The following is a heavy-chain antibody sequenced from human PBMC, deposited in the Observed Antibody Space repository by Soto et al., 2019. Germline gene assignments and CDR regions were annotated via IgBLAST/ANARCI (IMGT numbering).Heavy chain of an antibody. D-gene: IGHD3-22*01. Sequence: PVGSLRLPCAASGCTFSSYAMHWVRQAPGKGLEWVAVISYDGSNKYYADSVKGRFTISRDNSKNTLYLQMNSLRAEDTAVYYCARAGATYYYDSSGSQFDYWGQGTLVTVSS. J-gene: IGHJ4*02. V-gene: IGHV3-30-3*01. CDR2: ISYDGSNK. CDR1: GCTFSSYA. CDR3: ARAGATYYYDSSGSQFDY.